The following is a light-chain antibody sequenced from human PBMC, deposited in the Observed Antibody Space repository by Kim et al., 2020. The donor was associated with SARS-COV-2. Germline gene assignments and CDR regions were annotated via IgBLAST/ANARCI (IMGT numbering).Light chain of an antibody. Sequence: TPSCAGTRNDVGGYRRFSWYRQPPHTSPQLIIYEVTNRPSGVPDRFSGSASGNTASLTISGLQTEDEGDYYCSSFTSGGTLVLFGGGTQLTVL. CDR2: EVT. V-gene: IGLV2-18*02. CDR1: RNDVGGYRR. J-gene: IGLJ2*01. CDR3: SSFTSGGTLVL.